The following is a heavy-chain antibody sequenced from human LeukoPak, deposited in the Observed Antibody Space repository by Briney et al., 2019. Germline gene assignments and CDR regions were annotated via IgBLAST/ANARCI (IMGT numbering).Heavy chain of an antibody. D-gene: IGHD2-2*01. J-gene: IGHJ4*02. CDR3: STVGSSASDPYDY. CDR2: IIPMFGTT. V-gene: IGHV1-69*13. CDR1: GGTFTSYG. Sequence: ASVKVSCKASGGTFTSYGISWVRQAPGQGLEWMGGIIPMFGTTKYAQKSQGRVTITADQSTRTAYMEMSSLRSEDTALYYCSTVGSSASDPYDYWGQGTLVTVSS.